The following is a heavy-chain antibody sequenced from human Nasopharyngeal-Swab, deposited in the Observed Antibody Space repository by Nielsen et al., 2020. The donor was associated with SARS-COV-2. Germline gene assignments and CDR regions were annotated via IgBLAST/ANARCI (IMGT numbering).Heavy chain of an antibody. Sequence: GESLKISCAASGFTFSNYWMSWVRQAPGKGLEWVANIKQDGSEIYHVDSLKGRFTISRDNAKNSLYLQMNSLRAEDTAVYYCATLVVPAAIRNWFDPWGQGTRVTVSS. CDR1: GFTFSNYW. D-gene: IGHD2-2*02. CDR2: IKQDGSEI. J-gene: IGHJ5*02. CDR3: ATLVVPAAIRNWFDP. V-gene: IGHV3-7*01.